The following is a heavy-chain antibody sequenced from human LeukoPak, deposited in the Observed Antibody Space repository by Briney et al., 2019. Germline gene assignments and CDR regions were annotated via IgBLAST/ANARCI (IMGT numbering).Heavy chain of an antibody. CDR2: IKQDGSEK. CDR1: GFTFSNYW. D-gene: IGHD3-22*01. V-gene: IGHV3-7*05. CDR3: AEYYYYDSSGYQQYYFDY. Sequence: GGSLRLSRAASGFTFSNYWMIWVRQAPGKGLEWVGNIKQDGSEKRYADSVRGRFSISRDNAQTSLYLQMNSLRAEDTAVYYCAEYYYYDSSGYQQYYFDYWGQGTLVTVSS. J-gene: IGHJ4*02.